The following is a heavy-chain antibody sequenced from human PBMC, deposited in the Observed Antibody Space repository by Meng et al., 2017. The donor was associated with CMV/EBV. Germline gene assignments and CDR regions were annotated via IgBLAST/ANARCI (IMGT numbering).Heavy chain of an antibody. Sequence: GESLKISCAASGFTFSSYAMSWVRQTPGKGLEWVSTIDSSGAYIADSVKGRFTVSRDNFKNTLDLQMNSLRVEDVATYYCAKLMGNTRVDHWGQGTQVTVSS. CDR1: GFTFSSYA. CDR3: AKLMGNTRVDH. D-gene: IGHD5-24*01. CDR2: IDSSGA. J-gene: IGHJ5*02. V-gene: IGHV3-23*05.